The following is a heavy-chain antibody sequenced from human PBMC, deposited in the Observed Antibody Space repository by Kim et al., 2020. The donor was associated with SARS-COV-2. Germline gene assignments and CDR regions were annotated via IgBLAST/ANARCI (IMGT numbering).Heavy chain of an antibody. Sequence: GGSLRLSCAASGFTFDDYAMHWVRQAPGKGLEWVSGISWNSGSIGYADSVKGRFTISRDNAKNSLYLQMNSLRAEDTALYYCAKDIFGRGTAAGTYYYYYYGMDVWGQGTTVTVSS. CDR3: AKDIFGRGTAAGTYYYYYYGMDV. CDR2: ISWNSGSI. J-gene: IGHJ6*02. V-gene: IGHV3-9*01. D-gene: IGHD6-13*01. CDR1: GFTFDDYA.